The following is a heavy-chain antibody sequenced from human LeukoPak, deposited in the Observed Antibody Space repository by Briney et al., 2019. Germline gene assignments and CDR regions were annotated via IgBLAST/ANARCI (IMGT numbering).Heavy chain of an antibody. CDR1: GGSISSYY. CDR2: IYYSGST. J-gene: IGHJ3*02. D-gene: IGHD4-23*01. CDR3: ARLRWSPLGAFDI. V-gene: IGHV4-59*01. Sequence: PSETLSLTCTVSGGSISSYYWSWIRQPRGKGLEWIGYIYYSGSTNYNPSLKSRVTISVDTSKNQFSLKLSSVTAADTAVYYCARLRWSPLGAFDIWGQGTMVTVSS.